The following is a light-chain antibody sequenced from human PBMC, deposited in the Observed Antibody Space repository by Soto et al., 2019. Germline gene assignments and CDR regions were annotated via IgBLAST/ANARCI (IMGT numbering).Light chain of an antibody. CDR2: GAS. V-gene: IGKV3-15*01. J-gene: IGKJ4*01. CDR3: QQSDHWPVT. CDR1: RTVSNR. Sequence: EILMTQSPDTLPVSPGERVTLSCRASRTVSNRLAWYQHKPGQAPRLLISGASTGATGIPPGFRGSGSGAEFPLTVDTLQSEDIAIYYCQQSDHWPVTFGGGTKVEIK.